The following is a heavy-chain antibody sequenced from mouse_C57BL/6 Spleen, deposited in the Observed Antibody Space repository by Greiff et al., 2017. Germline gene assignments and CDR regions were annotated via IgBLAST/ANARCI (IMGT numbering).Heavy chain of an antibody. J-gene: IGHJ4*01. CDR3: ARLVYGAAMDY. CDR1: GYSFTGYF. CDR2: INPYNGDT. V-gene: IGHV1-20*01. Sequence: VQLQQSGPELVKPGDSVKISCKASGYSFTGYFMNWVMQSHGKSLAWIGRINPYNGDTFYNQKFKGKATLTVDKSSSTAHMELRSLTSEDSAVYYCARLVYGAAMDYWGQGTSVTVSS. D-gene: IGHD1-1*01.